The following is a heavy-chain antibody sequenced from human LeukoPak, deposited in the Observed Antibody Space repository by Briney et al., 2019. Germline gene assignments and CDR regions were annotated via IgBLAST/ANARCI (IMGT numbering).Heavy chain of an antibody. CDR2: VYYSGST. V-gene: IGHV4-59*08. CDR3: ARLDGRQLAA. D-gene: IGHD5-18*01. J-gene: IGHJ5*02. CDR1: GDSISSYY. Sequence: PSETLSLTCTVSGDSISSYYWSWIRQPPGRGLEWIGYVYYSGSTNYNPSLKSRVTISVDTSKNQFSLKLSSVTAADTAVYYCARLDGRQLAAWGQGTLVTVSS.